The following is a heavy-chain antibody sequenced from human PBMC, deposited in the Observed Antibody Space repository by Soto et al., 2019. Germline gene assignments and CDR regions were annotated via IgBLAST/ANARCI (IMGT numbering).Heavy chain of an antibody. D-gene: IGHD5-18*01. CDR2: ISGSGGST. Sequence: GGSLRLSCAASGFTFSSYAMSWVRQAPGKGLEWVSAISGSGGSTYYADSVKGRFTISRDNSKNTLYLQMNSLRAEDTAVYYSAKQVGGRQLWSTTPYDYWGQGPWSPSPQ. J-gene: IGHJ4*02. V-gene: IGHV3-23*01. CDR1: GFTFSSYA. CDR3: AKQVGGRQLWSTTPYDY.